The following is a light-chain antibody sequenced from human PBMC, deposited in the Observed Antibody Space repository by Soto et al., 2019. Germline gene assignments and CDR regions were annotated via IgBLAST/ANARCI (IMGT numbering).Light chain of an antibody. J-gene: IGLJ1*01. CDR3: SSYTSSSTLGV. CDR2: EVS. V-gene: IGLV2-14*01. Sequence: QSALTQPASGSGSPGQSITISCTGTSSDVGGYNYVSWYQQHPGKAPKLMIYEVSNRPSGVSNRFSGSKSGNTASLTISGLQAEDEADYYCSSYTSSSTLGVFGTGTELTVL. CDR1: SSDVGGYNY.